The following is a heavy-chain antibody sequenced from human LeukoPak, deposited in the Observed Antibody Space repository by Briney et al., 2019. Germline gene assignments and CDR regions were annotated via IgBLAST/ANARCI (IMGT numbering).Heavy chain of an antibody. Sequence: ASVKVSCKASGYTFANYGISWVRQAPGQGLEWMGWINPNSGGTNYAQKFQGRVTMTRDTSISTAYMELSRLRSDDTAVYYCARVQVRGYSGYNEFMGFDYWGQGTLVTVSS. D-gene: IGHD5-12*01. J-gene: IGHJ4*02. CDR3: ARVQVRGYSGYNEFMGFDY. CDR2: INPNSGGT. CDR1: GYTFANYG. V-gene: IGHV1-2*02.